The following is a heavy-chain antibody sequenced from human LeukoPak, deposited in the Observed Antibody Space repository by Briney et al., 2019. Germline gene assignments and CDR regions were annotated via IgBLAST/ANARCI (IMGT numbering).Heavy chain of an antibody. CDR3: ARWYSSGWAFDY. Sequence: SGTLSLTCTVSGGTISSYYWNWIRQPPGKGLEWIGYIHYSGSTKYNPSLKSRVTISVDTSKNQFSLKLSSVTAADTAVYYCARWYSSGWAFDYWGQGTLVTVSS. CDR1: GGTISSYY. V-gene: IGHV4-59*08. D-gene: IGHD6-19*01. CDR2: IHYSGST. J-gene: IGHJ4*02.